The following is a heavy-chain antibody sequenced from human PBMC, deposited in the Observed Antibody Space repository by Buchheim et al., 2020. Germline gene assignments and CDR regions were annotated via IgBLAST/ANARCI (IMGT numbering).Heavy chain of an antibody. Sequence: QVQLQESGPGLVKPSEALSLTCTVSVGSITGYYWNWIRQPPGKGLEWIGYTFYSGSTNYNPSLKSRVPISVDLSKNQFSLKLSSVTAADTGVYYCARHNALTSAGFDYWGQGTL. D-gene: IGHD6-13*01. CDR2: TFYSGST. J-gene: IGHJ4*02. V-gene: IGHV4-59*08. CDR1: VGSITGYY. CDR3: ARHNALTSAGFDY.